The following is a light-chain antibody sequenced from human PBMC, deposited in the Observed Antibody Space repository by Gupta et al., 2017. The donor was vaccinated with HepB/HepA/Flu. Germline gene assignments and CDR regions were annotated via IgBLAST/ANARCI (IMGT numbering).Light chain of an antibody. V-gene: IGKV1-39*01. CDR3: QQCLSSPRS. CDR1: QSVGTY. J-gene: IGKJ1*01. Sequence: IQMTQSPSSLSASVGDTITITCRASQSVGTYLNWYQQKAGQAPNLLFHGASSLHSGVPSRFSGSGSGTDFTLTITKLRANDSATYYCQQCLSSPRSFGQGTKLE. CDR2: GAS.